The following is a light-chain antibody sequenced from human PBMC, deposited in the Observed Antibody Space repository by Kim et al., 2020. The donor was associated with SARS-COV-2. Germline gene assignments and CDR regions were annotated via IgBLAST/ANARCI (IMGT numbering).Light chain of an antibody. CDR3: AVWDESLRGRL. V-gene: IGLV1-44*01. CDR2: SDY. CDR1: SSNIGSNT. J-gene: IGLJ1*01. Sequence: QLVLTQPPSASGTPGQRVTISCSGSSSNIGSNTVNWYQQLSGTAPKLLIYSDYQRASGVPDRFSGSRSGTSASLAISGLLSEDEADYYCAVWDESLRGRLFGTGTKVTVL.